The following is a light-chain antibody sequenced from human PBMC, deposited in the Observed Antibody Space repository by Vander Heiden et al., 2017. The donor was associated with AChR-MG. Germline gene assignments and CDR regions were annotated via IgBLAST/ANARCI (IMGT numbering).Light chain of an antibody. CDR2: DAS. J-gene: IGKJ3*01. CDR1: QDIMNH. CDR3: QQYDNLPPPT. V-gene: IGKV1-33*01. Sequence: DIQMTQSPSSLSASVGDRVTIPCQASQDIMNHLNWYQQKPGKAPNLLIYDASTLETGVPSRFRGGGSGTDFTFTISSLQPEDIGTYYCQQYDNLPPPTFGPGTKVDIK.